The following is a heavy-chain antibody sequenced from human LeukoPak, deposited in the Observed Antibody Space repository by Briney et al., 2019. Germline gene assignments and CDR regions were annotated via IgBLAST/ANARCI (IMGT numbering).Heavy chain of an antibody. CDR2: IYYSGST. Sequence: SETLSLTCTVSGGSISSYYWSWIRQPPGKRLEWIGYIYYSGSTNYNPPLKSRVTISVDTSKNQFSLKLSSVTAADTAVYYCARGGYYDSSGYYHSSFDYWGQGTLVTVSS. D-gene: IGHD3-22*01. J-gene: IGHJ4*02. V-gene: IGHV4-59*01. CDR3: ARGGYYDSSGYYHSSFDY. CDR1: GGSISSYY.